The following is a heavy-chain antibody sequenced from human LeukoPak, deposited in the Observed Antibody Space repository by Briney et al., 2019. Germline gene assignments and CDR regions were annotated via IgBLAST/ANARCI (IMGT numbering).Heavy chain of an antibody. J-gene: IGHJ4*02. CDR2: IYYSGST. V-gene: IGHV4-61*08. Sequence: SETLSLTCTVSGDPITTSSDYKWTWLPQPPRKGLEWIGYIYYSGSTNYNPSLQSRVTISVDTSNNQFSLKLTSVTAADTAVYYCAREYSAFDYWGQGTLVTVSS. CDR3: AREYSAFDY. D-gene: IGHD5-12*01. CDR1: GDPITTSSDY.